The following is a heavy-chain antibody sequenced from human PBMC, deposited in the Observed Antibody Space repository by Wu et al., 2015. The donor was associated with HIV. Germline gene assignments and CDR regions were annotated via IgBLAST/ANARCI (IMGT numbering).Heavy chain of an antibody. J-gene: IGHJ3*02. Sequence: QVQLVQSGAEVKKPGASVKVSCKASGYTFTSYGISWVRQAPGQGLEWVGWISAYNGNTKYAQKLQGRVTMTTDTSTNTAYMDLRSLRSDDTAVYYCTRDELAAAYAFDIWGQGTMVTVSS. D-gene: IGHD6-13*01. V-gene: IGHV1-18*01. CDR3: TRDELAAAYAFDI. CDR1: GYTFTSYG. CDR2: ISAYNGNT.